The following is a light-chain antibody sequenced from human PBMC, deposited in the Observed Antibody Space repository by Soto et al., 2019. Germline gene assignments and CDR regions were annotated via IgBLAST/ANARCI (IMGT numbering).Light chain of an antibody. V-gene: IGKV1-39*01. J-gene: IGKJ3*01. CDR1: QSISSY. Sequence: DIQMSQAPSPLSASVGDRDYITCRTSQSISSYLNWYQAKPGKAPKLLIYEASTLESGVPSRFSGSGSGTDFTLTISSLQPEDSATYYCQQSYGSPPFTFGPGTSVDI. CDR3: QQSYGSPPFT. CDR2: EAS.